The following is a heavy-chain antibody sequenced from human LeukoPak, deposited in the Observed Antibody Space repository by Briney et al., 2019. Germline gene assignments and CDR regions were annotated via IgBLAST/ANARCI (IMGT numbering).Heavy chain of an antibody. D-gene: IGHD3-9*01. CDR3: ARPAVNYDILTGFDY. V-gene: IGHV3-30-3*01. Sequence: GGALRLSCAASGVTFSSYAMHWVREAPGKGLEWVAVISYDRSNKYYADSVKGRFTISRDNSKNTLYLQMNSLRAEDTAVYYCARPAVNYDILTGFDYWGQGTLVTVSP. J-gene: IGHJ4*02. CDR1: GVTFSSYA. CDR2: ISYDRSNK.